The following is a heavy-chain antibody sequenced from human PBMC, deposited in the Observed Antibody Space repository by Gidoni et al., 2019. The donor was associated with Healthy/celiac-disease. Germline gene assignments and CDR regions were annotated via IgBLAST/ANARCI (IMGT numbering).Heavy chain of an antibody. CDR2: ISSSSSTI. V-gene: IGHV3-48*02. Sequence: EVQLVESGGGLVQPGGSLRLSCAASGFTFSSYSMNWVRQAPGKGLEWVSYISSSSSTIYYADSVKGRFTISRDNAKNSLYLQMNSLRDEDTAVYYCARDSRRRRNYDFWSGLSTKSGAFDIWGQGTMVTVSS. J-gene: IGHJ3*02. D-gene: IGHD3-3*01. CDR1: GFTFSSYS. CDR3: ARDSRRRRNYDFWSGLSTKSGAFDI.